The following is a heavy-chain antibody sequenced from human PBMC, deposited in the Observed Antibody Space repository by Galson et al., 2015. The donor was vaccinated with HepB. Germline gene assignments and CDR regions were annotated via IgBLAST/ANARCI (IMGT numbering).Heavy chain of an antibody. Sequence: SLRLSCAASGFTFSSYGMHWVRQAPGKGLEWVAVIWYDGSNKYYADSVKGRFTISRDNSKNTLYLQMNSLRAEDTAVYYCARVDYDSSGYYGDYWGQGTLVTVSS. CDR3: ARVDYDSSGYYGDY. CDR2: IWYDGSNK. J-gene: IGHJ4*02. D-gene: IGHD3-22*01. V-gene: IGHV3-33*08. CDR1: GFTFSSYG.